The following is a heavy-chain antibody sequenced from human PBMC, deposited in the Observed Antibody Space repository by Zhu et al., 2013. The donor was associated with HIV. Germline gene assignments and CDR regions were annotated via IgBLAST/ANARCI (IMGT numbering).Heavy chain of an antibody. CDR3: TRDLFGGMVAHRYGY. Sequence: QVQLMQSGAEVKKPGASVKVSCKTFGYTFTSYYMHWVRQAPGQGLEWMGIINPSGGDTSYAQNFQGRVTITRDTSTNTVYMEVSSLRFEDTAVYYCTRDLFGGMVAHRYGYWGQGTLVTVSS. CDR2: INPSGGDT. V-gene: IGHV1-46*01. CDR1: GYTFTSYY. J-gene: IGHJ4*02. D-gene: IGHD1-26*01.